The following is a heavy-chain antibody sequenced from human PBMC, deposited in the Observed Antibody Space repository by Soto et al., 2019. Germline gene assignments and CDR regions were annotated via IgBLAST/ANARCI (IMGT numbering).Heavy chain of an antibody. CDR2: IDPSDSYT. V-gene: IGHV5-10-1*01. Sequence: LGESLKISCKGSGYSFTSYWISWVRHMPGKGLEWMGRIDPSDSYTNYSPSFQGHVTISADKSISTAYLQWSSLKASDTAMYYFARLKEYCSSTSCYAYSLYYYGMDVWGQGTTVTVSS. D-gene: IGHD2-2*01. CDR3: ARLKEYCSSTSCYAYSLYYYGMDV. CDR1: GYSFTSYW. J-gene: IGHJ6*02.